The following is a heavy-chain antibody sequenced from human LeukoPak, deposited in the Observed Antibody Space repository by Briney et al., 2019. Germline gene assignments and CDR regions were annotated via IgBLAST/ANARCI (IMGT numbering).Heavy chain of an antibody. CDR2: ISSSSSYI. J-gene: IGHJ4*02. Sequence: GGSLRLSCAASGFTFSSYSMNWVRQAPGKGLEWVSSISSSSSYIYYADSVKGRFTISRDNAKNSLYLQMNSLRAEDTAVYYCARVYDFWSGYYMHWGQGTLVTVSS. V-gene: IGHV3-21*01. D-gene: IGHD3-3*01. CDR1: GFTFSSYS. CDR3: ARVYDFWSGYYMH.